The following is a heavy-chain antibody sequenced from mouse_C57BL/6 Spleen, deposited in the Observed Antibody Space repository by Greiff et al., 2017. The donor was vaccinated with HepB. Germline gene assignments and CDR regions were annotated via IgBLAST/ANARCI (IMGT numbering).Heavy chain of an antibody. CDR1: GFTFSSYA. CDR3: ARGEIYDGYYFDY. V-gene: IGHV5-4*01. J-gene: IGHJ2*01. Sequence: EVQLVESGGGLVKPGGSLKLSCAASGFTFSSYAMSWVRQTPEKRLEWVATISDGGSYTYYPDNVKGRFTISRDNAKNNLYLQMSHLKSEDTAMYYCARGEIYDGYYFDYWGQGTTLTVSS. CDR2: ISDGGSYT. D-gene: IGHD2-3*01.